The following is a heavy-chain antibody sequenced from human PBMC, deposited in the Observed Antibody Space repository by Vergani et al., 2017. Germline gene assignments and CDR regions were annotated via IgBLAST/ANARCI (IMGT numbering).Heavy chain of an antibody. V-gene: IGHV3-66*02. CDR1: GSTVSGNY. Sequence: ELQLVESGGGLVQPGGSLRLSCAASGSTVSGNYMTWVRQAPGKGLEWVSHIYSGDETYYADSVKGRVTISRDTSKNTLHLQINNLRVEDTAVYYCAKEASEDSSGYYYHFDYWGQGTLVTVSS. CDR3: AKEASEDSSGYYYHFDY. D-gene: IGHD3-22*01. CDR2: IYSGDET. J-gene: IGHJ4*02.